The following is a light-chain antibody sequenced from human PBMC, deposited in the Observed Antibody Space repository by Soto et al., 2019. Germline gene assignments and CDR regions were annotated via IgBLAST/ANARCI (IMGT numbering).Light chain of an antibody. J-gene: IGKJ4*01. CDR3: QQYGAFPPT. CDR2: GAS. Sequence: EIVLTQFPGALSLSPGERVTLSCRASQTVSNTYLAWYQQKSGQAPKFLIYGASNRATGIPDRFSGSGSGTDFTLTISRLEPEDCAVYYCQQYGAFPPTFGGGTKVEIK. V-gene: IGKV3-20*01. CDR1: QTVSNTY.